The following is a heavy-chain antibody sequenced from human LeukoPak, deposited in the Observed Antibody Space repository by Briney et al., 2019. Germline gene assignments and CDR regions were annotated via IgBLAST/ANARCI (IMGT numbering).Heavy chain of an antibody. CDR1: GGTFSSYA. CDR2: IIPIFGTA. Sequence: SVRVSCKASGGTFSSYAISWVRQAPGQGLEWMGGIIPIFGTANYAQKFQGRVTITTDESTSTAYMVLSSLRSEDTAVYYCASMAAAGMRLGYWGQGTLVTVSS. CDR3: ASMAAAGMRLGY. V-gene: IGHV1-69*05. D-gene: IGHD6-13*01. J-gene: IGHJ4*02.